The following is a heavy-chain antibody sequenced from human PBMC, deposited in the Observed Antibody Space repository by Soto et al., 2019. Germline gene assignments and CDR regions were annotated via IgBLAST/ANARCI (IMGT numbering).Heavy chain of an antibody. J-gene: IGHJ4*02. V-gene: IGHV3-30*18. D-gene: IGHD1-26*01. CDR2: ISYDGSNK. Sequence: GGSLRLSCAASGFTFSSYGMHWVRQAPGKGLEWVAVISYDGSNKYYADSVKGRFTISRDNSKNTLYLQMNSLRAEDTAVYYCAKKRVVGATRAGADYWGQGTLVTVSS. CDR1: GFTFSSYG. CDR3: AKKRVVGATRAGADY.